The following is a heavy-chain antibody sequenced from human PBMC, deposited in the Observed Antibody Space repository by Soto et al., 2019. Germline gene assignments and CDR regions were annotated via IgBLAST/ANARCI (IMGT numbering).Heavy chain of an antibody. V-gene: IGHV3-48*02. CDR1: GFTFSGYD. CDR3: ARPSGYYGTSGYYGVFYYYGMDV. CDR2: ISSSSSTI. Sequence: EVQLVESGGISVQPGGSLRLSCAASGFTFSGYDMNWVRQAPGKGLEWISYISSSSSTIYYADSVKGRFTISRDNAENSLLLQMNSLRDEDTAVYYCARPSGYYGTSGYYGVFYYYGMDVWGQGTTVTVSS. D-gene: IGHD3-22*01. J-gene: IGHJ6*02.